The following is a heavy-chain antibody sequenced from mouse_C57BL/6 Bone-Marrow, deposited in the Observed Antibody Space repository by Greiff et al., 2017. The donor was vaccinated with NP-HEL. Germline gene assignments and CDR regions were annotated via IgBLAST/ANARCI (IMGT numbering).Heavy chain of an antibody. Sequence: VQLQESGAELVRPGTSVKMSCKASGYTFTNYWIGWAKQRPGHGLEWIGDIYPGGGYTNYNEKFKGKATLTADKSSSTAYMQFSSLTSEDSAIYYCARNYEGYYAMDYWGQGTSVTVSS. CDR1: GYTFTNYW. J-gene: IGHJ4*01. CDR2: IYPGGGYT. CDR3: ARNYEGYYAMDY. D-gene: IGHD1-1*01. V-gene: IGHV1-63*01.